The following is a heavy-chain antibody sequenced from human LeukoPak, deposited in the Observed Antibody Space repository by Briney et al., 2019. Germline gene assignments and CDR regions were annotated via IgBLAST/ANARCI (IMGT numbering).Heavy chain of an antibody. CDR3: ARGPDGYSSSTSCYGGGYYFDY. V-gene: IGHV3-7*01. CDR1: GFTFSSDW. D-gene: IGHD2-2*01. J-gene: IGHJ4*02. Sequence: GGSLRLSCAASGFTFSSDWMSWVRQAPGKGLEWVANIKQDGSEKYYVDSVKGRFTISRDNAKNSLYLQMNSLRAEDTAVYYCARGPDGYSSSTSCYGGGYYFDYWGQGTLVTVSS. CDR2: IKQDGSEK.